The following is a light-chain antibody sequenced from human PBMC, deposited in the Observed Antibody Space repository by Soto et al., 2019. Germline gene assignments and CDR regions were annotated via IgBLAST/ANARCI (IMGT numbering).Light chain of an antibody. Sequence: EIVLTQSPATLSLSPGERATLSCRASQSVSSYLAWYQQKPGQTPRLLIYDASNRATDIPARFSGSGSGTDFTLTISSLEPEDFAVYYCQQCNNWPGTFGQGTRVEIK. V-gene: IGKV3-11*01. CDR1: QSVSSY. CDR2: DAS. CDR3: QQCNNWPGT. J-gene: IGKJ1*01.